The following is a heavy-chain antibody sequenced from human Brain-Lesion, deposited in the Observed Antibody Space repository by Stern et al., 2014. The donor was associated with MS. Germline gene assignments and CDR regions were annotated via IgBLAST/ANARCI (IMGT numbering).Heavy chain of an antibody. Sequence: QVQLVQSGAELKKPGSSVKVSCKASGGTFSSYTVSWVRQAPGQGLEWMGKIIPILGVANYAPKFQGRVTITADKFTGTAFMEVASLRSEDTAKYYCPPSPDGLDAWGQGTTVTVSS. CDR3: PPSPDGLDA. V-gene: IGHV1-69*02. CDR2: IIPILGVA. J-gene: IGHJ6*02. CDR1: GGTFSSYT.